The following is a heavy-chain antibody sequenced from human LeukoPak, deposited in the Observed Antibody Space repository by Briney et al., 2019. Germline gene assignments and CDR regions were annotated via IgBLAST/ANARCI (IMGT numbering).Heavy chain of an antibody. V-gene: IGHV3-21*01. Sequence: GGSLRLSCAASGFTFSSYSMNWVRQAPGKGLEWVSSISSSSSYTYYADSVKGRFTISRDNAKNSLYLQMNSLRAEDTAVYYCARGGGSYPYYYMDVWGKGTTVTVSS. D-gene: IGHD1-26*01. CDR3: ARGGGSYPYYYMDV. CDR2: ISSSSSYT. J-gene: IGHJ6*03. CDR1: GFTFSSYS.